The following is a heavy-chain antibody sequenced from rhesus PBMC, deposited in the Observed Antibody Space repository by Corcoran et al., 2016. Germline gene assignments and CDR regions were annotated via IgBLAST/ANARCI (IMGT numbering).Heavy chain of an antibody. CDR2: IYGRWGSN. CDR1: GYSISSNY. CDR3: ARDLAWAPESDY. V-gene: IGHV4S14*01. Sequence: VQLQESGPGLVKPSETLSLTCAVSGYSISSNYWHWIRQPPGKGREWFGSIYGRWGSNYIHPSRKSRVTLAVDTAKNQFYLKLSSVTAADTAVYYCARDLAWAPESDYWGQGVLVTVSS. D-gene: IGHD1-1-1*01. J-gene: IGHJ4*01.